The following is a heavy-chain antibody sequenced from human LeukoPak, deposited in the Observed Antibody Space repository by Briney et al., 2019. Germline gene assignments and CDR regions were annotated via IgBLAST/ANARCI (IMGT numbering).Heavy chain of an antibody. CDR1: GFTFSSYG. CDR2: ISYDGSNK. CDR3: AKVPSVLYSSSWCCFDY. Sequence: PGGSLRLSCAASGFTFSSYGMHWVRQAPGKGLEWVAVISYDGSNKYYADSVKGRFTISRDSSKNTLYLQMNSLRAEDTAVYYCAKVPSVLYSSSWCCFDYWGQGTLVTVSS. V-gene: IGHV3-30*18. J-gene: IGHJ4*02. D-gene: IGHD6-13*01.